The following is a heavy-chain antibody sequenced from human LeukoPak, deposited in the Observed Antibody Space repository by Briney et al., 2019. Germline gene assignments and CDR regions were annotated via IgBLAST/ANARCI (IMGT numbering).Heavy chain of an antibody. CDR2: ISYDGSNK. V-gene: IGHV3-30-3*01. Sequence: PGGSLRLSCAASGFTFSSYAMHWVRQAPGKGLEWVAVISYDGSNKYYADSVKGRFTISRDNSKNTLYLQMNSLRAEDTAVYYCARVRPLWELAFDIWGQGTMVTVSS. J-gene: IGHJ3*02. CDR3: ARVRPLWELAFDI. D-gene: IGHD1-26*01. CDR1: GFTFSSYA.